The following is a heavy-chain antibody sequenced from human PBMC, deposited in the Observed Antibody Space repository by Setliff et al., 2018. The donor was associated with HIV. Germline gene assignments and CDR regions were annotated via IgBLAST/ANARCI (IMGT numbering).Heavy chain of an antibody. V-gene: IGHV3-11*04. CDR1: GFTFSDYY. CDR3: ATLPAAIVATTYYFDY. D-gene: IGHD5-12*01. CDR2: ISSSGNTM. J-gene: IGHJ4*02. Sequence: GSLRLSCAASGFTFSDYYMAWIRQAPGKGLEWISYISSSGNTMYYADSVKGRFTISRDNAKNSLYLQMNSLRAEDTAVYFCATLPAAIVATTYYFDYWGQGTLVTVSS.